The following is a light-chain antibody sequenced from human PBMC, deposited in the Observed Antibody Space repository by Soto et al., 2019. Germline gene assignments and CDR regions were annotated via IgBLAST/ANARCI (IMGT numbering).Light chain of an antibody. CDR1: QSVSSSY. J-gene: IGKJ2*01. CDR2: GAS. V-gene: IGKV3-20*01. CDR3: QQYGSSPHVYT. Sequence: EIELTQSPGTLSLSPGERATLSCRASQSVSSSYLAWYQQKPGRAPRLLIYGASSRATGIPDRFSGSGSGTDFTLTISRLEPEDLAVYYCQQYGSSPHVYTFGQGTKLEIK.